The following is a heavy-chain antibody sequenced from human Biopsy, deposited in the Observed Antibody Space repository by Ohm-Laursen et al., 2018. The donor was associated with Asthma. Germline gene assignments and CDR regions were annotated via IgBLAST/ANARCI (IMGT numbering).Heavy chain of an antibody. CDR1: GGYMRSGNYY. V-gene: IGHV4-39*01. J-gene: IGHJ6*02. Sequence: SETLSLTCCLSSGSGGYMRSGNYYWGWIRQPPGKGLEWIGWVYYSGTTFYNPSLESRVTVPADTSKNHFSLKLTSVTAADTAVYYCVRGSSSWHHGPFHYYYGLDVWGQGTTATVSS. CDR2: VYYSGTT. D-gene: IGHD6-13*01. CDR3: VRGSSSWHHGPFHYYYGLDV.